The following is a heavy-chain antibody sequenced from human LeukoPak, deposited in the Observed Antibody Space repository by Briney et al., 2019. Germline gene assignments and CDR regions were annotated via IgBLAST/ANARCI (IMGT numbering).Heavy chain of an antibody. J-gene: IGHJ4*02. D-gene: IGHD2-2*01. Sequence: GGSLRLSCAASGFTFSSYAMHWVRQAPGKGLEWVAVISYDGSNKYYADSVKGRFTISRDNSKNTLYLQMNSLRAEDTAVYYCARADIVVVPAADYWGQGTLVTVSS. V-gene: IGHV3-30-3*01. CDR2: ISYDGSNK. CDR1: GFTFSSYA. CDR3: ARADIVVVPAADY.